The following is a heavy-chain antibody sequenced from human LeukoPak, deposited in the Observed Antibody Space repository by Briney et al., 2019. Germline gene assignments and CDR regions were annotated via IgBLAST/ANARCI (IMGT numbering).Heavy chain of an antibody. Sequence: LETLSLTCTVSGGSFEHYFWSWIRQPPGKGLGWIGYVYYSGSTDYSPSLKSRLTISADTSKNQFSLKLSSVTAADTAVYYCASHRRGHVSEYWGQGTLVTVSS. CDR1: GGSFEHYF. J-gene: IGHJ4*02. D-gene: IGHD3-10*01. V-gene: IGHV4-59*01. CDR3: ASHRRGHVSEY. CDR2: VYYSGST.